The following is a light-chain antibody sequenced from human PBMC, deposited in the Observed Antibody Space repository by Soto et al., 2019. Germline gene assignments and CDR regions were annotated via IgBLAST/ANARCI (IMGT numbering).Light chain of an antibody. V-gene: IGKV1-17*01. Sequence: DIQMTQSPSSLSASVGDRVTITCRASQGISNLLGWFQHKPGKAPKRLIYAASSLQGGVPSRFSGSGSWTEFTLTITRLQPEDFADYYCLQHNTYPYTFGQGTKLEIK. CDR1: QGISNL. CDR2: AAS. CDR3: LQHNTYPYT. J-gene: IGKJ2*01.